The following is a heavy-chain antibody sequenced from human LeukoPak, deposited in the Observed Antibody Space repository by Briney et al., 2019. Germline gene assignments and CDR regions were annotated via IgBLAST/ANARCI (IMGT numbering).Heavy chain of an antibody. V-gene: IGHV1-69*02. CDR2: IIPVLDIT. D-gene: IGHD1-26*01. CDR1: GATINNFN. J-gene: IGHJ6*02. Sequence: SVKVSCKASGATINNFNINWVRQAPGQGLEWMGRIIPVLDITNYAQKFQDRVTITADKSTGTAYMELSSLRSDDTAVYYCVRFGGSTSPTEEVGMDVWGQGTTVTVSS. CDR3: VRFGGSTSPTEEVGMDV.